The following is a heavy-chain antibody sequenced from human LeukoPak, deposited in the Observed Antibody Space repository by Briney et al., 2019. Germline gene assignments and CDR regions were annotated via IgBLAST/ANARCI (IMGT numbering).Heavy chain of an antibody. CDR3: ARTGTPSDNWFDP. Sequence: SQTLSLTCTVSGGSISSGGYYWSWIRLHPGKGLEWIGYIYYSGSTYYNPSLKSRVTISVDTSKNQFSLKLSSVTAADTAVYYCARTGTPSDNWFDPWGQGTLVTVSS. CDR2: IYYSGST. J-gene: IGHJ5*02. D-gene: IGHD1-7*01. V-gene: IGHV4-31*03. CDR1: GGSISSGGYY.